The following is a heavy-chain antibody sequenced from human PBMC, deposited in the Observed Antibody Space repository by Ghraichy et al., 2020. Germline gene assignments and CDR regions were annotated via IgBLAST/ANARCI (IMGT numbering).Heavy chain of an antibody. CDR3: ATSHSESYNDAFDI. CDR2: VYYSGST. D-gene: IGHD1-26*01. CDR1: GGSISHYY. J-gene: IGHJ3*02. V-gene: IGHV4-59*01. Sequence: SETLSLTCTVYGGSISHYYWNWIRQPPGKELEWIGFVYYSGSTKYNPSLKSRVTISVDTSKNQFSLKMSSVTAADTGVYYCATSHSESYNDAFDIWGQGTMVTVSS.